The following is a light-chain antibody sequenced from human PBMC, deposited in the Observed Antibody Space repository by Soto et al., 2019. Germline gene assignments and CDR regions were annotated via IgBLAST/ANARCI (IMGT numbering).Light chain of an antibody. Sequence: EIVLTQSPATLSLSPGERATLSCRASQSVSSYLAWYQQKPGQAPRLLIYCASNRATGIPARFSGSGSGTEFTLHISSLEPEDFAVYYCPHRVKLPRTFGKGTELEIK. V-gene: IGKV3-11*01. CDR3: PHRVKLPRT. CDR2: CAS. CDR1: QSVSSY. J-gene: IGKJ2*01.